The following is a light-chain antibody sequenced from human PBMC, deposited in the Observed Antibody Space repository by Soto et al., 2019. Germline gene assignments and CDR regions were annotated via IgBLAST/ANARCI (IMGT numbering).Light chain of an antibody. CDR3: CSYAGSYV. V-gene: IGLV2-11*01. Sequence: QSVLTQPRSVSGSPGQSVTISCTATSSDLIGYNFVSWYQHHPGTAPKLVIYDVTERPSGVPDRFSGSRSGNTAYLTISGLRAEDEADYHCCSYAGSYVFGSGTKVTAL. J-gene: IGLJ1*01. CDR2: DVT. CDR1: SSDLIGYNF.